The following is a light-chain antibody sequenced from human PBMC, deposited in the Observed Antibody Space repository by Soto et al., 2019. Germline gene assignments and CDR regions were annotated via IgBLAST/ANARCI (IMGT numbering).Light chain of an antibody. CDR2: DVS. CDR1: SSDVGKYNY. Sequence: QSALTQPASVSGSPGQSITISCTGTSSDVGKYNYVSWFQQHPGKDPKLMIFDVSNRPSGVSNRFSCSKSGNTATLTISGPQAEDEDDYYCSSYPASGKEVFGGWTTLTVL. V-gene: IGLV2-14*01. CDR3: SSYPASGKEV. J-gene: IGLJ2*01.